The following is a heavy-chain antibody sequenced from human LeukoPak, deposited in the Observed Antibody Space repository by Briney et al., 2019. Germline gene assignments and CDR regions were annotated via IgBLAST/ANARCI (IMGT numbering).Heavy chain of an antibody. CDR1: GGSMSGYY. J-gene: IGHJ4*02. V-gene: IGHV4-59*08. D-gene: IGHD3-10*01. Sequence: SETLSLTCTVSGGSMSGYYWSWIRQPPGKGLEWFGYIFSSGSTNYNPSLKSRVTISVDTSKNQFSLKLSSVTAADTAVYYCARRSKSGYYFDSWGQGTLLTVSS. CDR3: ARRSKSGYYFDS. CDR2: IFSSGST.